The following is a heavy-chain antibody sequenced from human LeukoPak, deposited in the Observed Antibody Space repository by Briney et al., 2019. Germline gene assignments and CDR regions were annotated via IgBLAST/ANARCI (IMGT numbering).Heavy chain of an antibody. Sequence: SETLSLTCTVSGGSISSSSYYWGWIRQPPGKGLEWIGSIYYSGTTYYNPSLKSRGTISVDTSKNQFSLKLTSVTAADTAVYYCASPGKVTALFQPTFDIWGQGTMVTVSS. CDR1: GGSISSSSYY. J-gene: IGHJ3*02. CDR3: ASPGKVTALFQPTFDI. CDR2: IYYSGTT. V-gene: IGHV4-39*01. D-gene: IGHD2-21*02.